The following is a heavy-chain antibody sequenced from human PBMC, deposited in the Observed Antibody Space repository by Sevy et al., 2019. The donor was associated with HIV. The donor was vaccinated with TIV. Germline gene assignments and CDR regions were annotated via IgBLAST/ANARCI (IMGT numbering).Heavy chain of an antibody. V-gene: IGHV3-49*03. D-gene: IGHD6-13*01. Sequence: GGSLRLSCTTSGFIFGDYAMSWFRQAPEKGLEWVGFVRSKTYGGTTYYAAPVKGRFSISRDESTSIAYLQMNSLKTEDTAVYYCARDYWGAAAGIHYWGQGTLVTVSS. CDR3: ARDYWGAAAGIHY. CDR1: GFIFGDYA. CDR2: VRSKTYGGTT. J-gene: IGHJ4*02.